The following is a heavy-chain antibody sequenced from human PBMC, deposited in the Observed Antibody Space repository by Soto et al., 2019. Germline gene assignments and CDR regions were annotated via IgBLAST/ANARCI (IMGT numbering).Heavy chain of an antibody. J-gene: IGHJ6*02. CDR3: ARHAVHGSGSNIPYGMDV. V-gene: IGHV5-51*01. Sequence: PGESMKISCKGSGYSFTSYWIGWVRQIPGKGLEWMGIIYPGDSDTRYSPSFQGQVTISADKSISTAYLQWSSLKASDTAMYYCARHAVHGSGSNIPYGMDVWGQGTTVTVSS. CDR2: IYPGDSDT. CDR1: GYSFTSYW. D-gene: IGHD3-10*01.